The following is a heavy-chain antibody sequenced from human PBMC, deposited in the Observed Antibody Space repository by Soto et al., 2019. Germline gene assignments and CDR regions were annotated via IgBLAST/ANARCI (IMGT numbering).Heavy chain of an antibody. V-gene: IGHV3-53*01. CDR3: ARDRVESGYPEYFQH. CDR2: IYSGGST. Sequence: EVQLVESGGGLIQPGGSLRLSCAASGFTVSSNYMSWVRQAPGKGLEWVSVIYSGGSTYYADSVKGRFTISRDNSKNTLHLQMTSLRAEDTAVYYCARDRVESGYPEYFQHWGQGTLVTVSS. CDR1: GFTVSSNY. J-gene: IGHJ1*01. D-gene: IGHD3-22*01.